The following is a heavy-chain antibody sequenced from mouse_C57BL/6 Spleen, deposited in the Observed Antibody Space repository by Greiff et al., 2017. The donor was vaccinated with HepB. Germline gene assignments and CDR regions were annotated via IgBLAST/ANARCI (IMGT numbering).Heavy chain of an antibody. CDR2: INPNNGGT. CDR3: ARTYYDYDAEVWNFDY. V-gene: IGHV1-26*01. J-gene: IGHJ2*01. Sequence: EVQLQQSGPELVKPGASVKISCKASGYTFTDYYMNWVKQSHGKSLEWIGDINPNNGGTSYNQKFKGKATLTVDKSSSTAYMELRSLTSEDSAVYYCARTYYDYDAEVWNFDYWGQGTTLTVSS. CDR1: GYTFTDYY. D-gene: IGHD2-4*01.